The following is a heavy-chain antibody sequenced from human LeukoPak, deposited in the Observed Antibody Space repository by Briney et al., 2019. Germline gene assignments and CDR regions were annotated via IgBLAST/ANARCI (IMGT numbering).Heavy chain of an antibody. Sequence: SETLSLTCTVSGGSISGYYWSWIRQPPGKGLEWIGYISSSGSTNYNPSLKSRVTISEDTSVNQFSLKLSSVTAADTAVYYCARHYYDRSDSYSFDYWGQGTLVTVSS. CDR3: ARHYYDRSDSYSFDY. D-gene: IGHD3-22*01. V-gene: IGHV4-59*08. J-gene: IGHJ4*02. CDR2: ISSSGST. CDR1: GGSISGYY.